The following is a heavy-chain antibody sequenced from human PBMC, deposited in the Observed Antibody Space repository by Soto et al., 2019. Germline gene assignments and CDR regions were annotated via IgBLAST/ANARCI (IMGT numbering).Heavy chain of an antibody. CDR1: GGTFSSYA. J-gene: IGHJ6*02. CDR3: AREGLAARYYYYGMDV. CDR2: IIPILGIA. V-gene: IGHV1-69*04. Sequence: ASVKVSCKASGGTFSSYAISWVRQAPGQGLEWMGRIIPILGIANYAQKFQGRVTITADKSTSTAYMELSSLRSEDTAVYCCAREGLAARYYYYGMDVWGQGTTVTVSS. D-gene: IGHD6-6*01.